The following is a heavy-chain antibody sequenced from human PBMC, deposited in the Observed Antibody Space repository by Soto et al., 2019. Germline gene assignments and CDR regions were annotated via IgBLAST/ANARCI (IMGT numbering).Heavy chain of an antibody. V-gene: IGHV3-30-3*01. Sequence: GGSLRLSCAASGFTFSSYAMHWVRQAPGKGLEWVAVISYDGSNKYYADSVKGRFTISRDNSKNTLYLQMNSLRAEDTAVYYCARGVGASGSYYLDAFDIWGQGTMVTVSS. D-gene: IGHD1-26*01. CDR3: ARGVGASGSYYLDAFDI. J-gene: IGHJ3*02. CDR1: GFTFSSYA. CDR2: ISYDGSNK.